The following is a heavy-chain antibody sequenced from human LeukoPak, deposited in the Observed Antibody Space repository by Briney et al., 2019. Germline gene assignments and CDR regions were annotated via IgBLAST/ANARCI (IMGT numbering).Heavy chain of an antibody. D-gene: IGHD3-9*01. CDR1: GFTLGSYG. CDR2: ISGGGSST. Sequence: GGSLRLSCAASGFTLGSYGMSWVRQAPGEGLEWVSGISGGGSSTYYADSVKGRFTITRDNSKNTLYLQMVSLRAEDTAVYYCATADDFDILTGYSKMRGDSFDIWGQGTRVTVSS. J-gene: IGHJ3*02. V-gene: IGHV3-23*01. CDR3: ATADDFDILTGYSKMRGDSFDI.